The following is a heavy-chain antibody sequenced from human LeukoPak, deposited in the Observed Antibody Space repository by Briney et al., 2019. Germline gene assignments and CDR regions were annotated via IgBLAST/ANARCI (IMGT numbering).Heavy chain of an antibody. J-gene: IGHJ4*02. CDR1: GFTFSDYY. D-gene: IGHD5-18*01. CDR3: ARDRADGYNYGDYFDN. CDR2: ISSSGSTI. Sequence: PGGSLRLSCAASGFTFSDYYMSWIRQAPGKGLEWVSYISSSGSTIYYADSVKGRFTISRDNAKNSLYLQMNSLRAEDTAVYYCARDRADGYNYGDYFDNWGQGTLVTVSS. V-gene: IGHV3-11*04.